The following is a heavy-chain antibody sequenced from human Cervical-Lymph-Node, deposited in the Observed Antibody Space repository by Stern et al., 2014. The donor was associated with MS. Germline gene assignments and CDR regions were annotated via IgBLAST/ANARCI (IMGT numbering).Heavy chain of an antibody. J-gene: IGHJ3*02. CDR1: GGTFGNHA. D-gene: IGHD3-10*01. CDR3: AREGGGFGELLFALDI. V-gene: IGHV1-69*09. CDR2: IMPMFGVP. Sequence: QVQLVQSGAEVKKSGSSVKVSCAASGGTFGNHAISWVRQVPGQGLEWMGSIMPMFGVPNNAQQFPGRVTFTAAKFTNTAYMELSSLRSEDTALYYCAREGGGFGELLFALDIWGQGTVVTVSS.